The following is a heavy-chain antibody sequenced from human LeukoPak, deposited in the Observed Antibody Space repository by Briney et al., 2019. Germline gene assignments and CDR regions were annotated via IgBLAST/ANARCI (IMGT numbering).Heavy chain of an antibody. D-gene: IGHD4-17*01. Sequence: GASVKVSCKASGGTFSSYAISCVRQAPGQGLEWMGGIIPIFGTANYAQKSQGRVTITADESTSTAYMELSSLRSEDTAVYYCARKAHDYGDYSAFDIWGQGTMVTVSS. J-gene: IGHJ3*02. V-gene: IGHV1-69*01. CDR2: IIPIFGTA. CDR1: GGTFSSYA. CDR3: ARKAHDYGDYSAFDI.